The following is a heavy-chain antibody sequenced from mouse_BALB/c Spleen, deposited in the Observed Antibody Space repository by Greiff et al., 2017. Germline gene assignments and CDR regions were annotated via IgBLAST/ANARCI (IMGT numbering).Heavy chain of an antibody. V-gene: IGHV1-69*02. CDR3: TRYTTGGAMDY. CDR1: GYTLTSYW. D-gene: IGHD1-1*01. Sequence: QVQLQQPGPELVRPAASVKLSCKASGYTLTSYWINWVKQRPGQGLEWIGNIYPSDSYTNYNQKFKDKATLTVDKSSSTAYMQLSSPTSEDSAVYYCTRYTTGGAMDYWGQGTSVTVSS. J-gene: IGHJ4*01. CDR2: IYPSDSYT.